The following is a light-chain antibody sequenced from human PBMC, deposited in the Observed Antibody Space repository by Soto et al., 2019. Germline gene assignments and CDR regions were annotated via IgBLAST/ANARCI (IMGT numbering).Light chain of an antibody. J-gene: IGKJ4*01. CDR1: QTINKY. Sequence: DIQRTQSPSSLSASVGDSVTITCRASQTINKYLNWYQQKPGRAPKLLINAASNLATGVPPRFSGSGSGTDFTLTISSLQPEDFAVYFCQQSFNTPLTFGGGTKVDI. V-gene: IGKV1-39*01. CDR3: QQSFNTPLT. CDR2: AAS.